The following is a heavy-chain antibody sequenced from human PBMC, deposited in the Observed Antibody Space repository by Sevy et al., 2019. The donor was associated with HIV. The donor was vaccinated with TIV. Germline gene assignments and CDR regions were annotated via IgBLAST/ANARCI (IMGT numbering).Heavy chain of an antibody. CDR2: IRYDGSTK. V-gene: IGHV3-30*02. Sequence: QLGGSLRLSCAASGFTFSRYGMHWVRQAPGKGLEWVAFIRYDGSTKYYADSLRGRFSVSRDNSKNTLYLQMNSLRVDDAAVYYCAKGLGMVQGSLLTDDIWGQGTMVTVSS. CDR3: AKGLGMVQGSLLTDDI. D-gene: IGHD3-10*01. J-gene: IGHJ3*02. CDR1: GFTFSRYG.